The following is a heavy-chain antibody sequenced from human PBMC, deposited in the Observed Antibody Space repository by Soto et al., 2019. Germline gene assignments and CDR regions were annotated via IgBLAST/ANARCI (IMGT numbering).Heavy chain of an antibody. J-gene: IGHJ5*02. D-gene: IGHD5-12*01. CDR2: ISTYSGDT. Sequence: GASVKVSCKASGYTFFTYAISWVRQAHGQGLEWMGWISTYSGDTKYAQKFQGRVTMTTDTSTTTAYLELRSLRSDDTAVYYCARHHGPTTSENWFDPWGQGTLVTVSS. CDR3: ARHHGPTTSENWFDP. CDR1: GYTFFTYA. V-gene: IGHV1-18*01.